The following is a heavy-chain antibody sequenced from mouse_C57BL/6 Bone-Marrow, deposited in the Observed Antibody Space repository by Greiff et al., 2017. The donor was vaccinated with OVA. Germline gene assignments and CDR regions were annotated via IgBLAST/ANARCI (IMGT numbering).Heavy chain of an antibody. CDR2: FNRDGGST. CDR3: ARQRYAGYSAWFAY. V-gene: IGHV5-2*01. Sequence: EVKLVESGGGLVQPGESLKLSCESNEYAFPSHDMSWVRKTPEKRLELVAAFNRDGGSTYYPDTMERRFIISIDNTNKTLYLQMSSLRSEDTALDAGARQRYAGYSAWFAYWGQGTLVTVSA. CDR1: EYAFPSHD. D-gene: IGHD2-3*01. J-gene: IGHJ3*01.